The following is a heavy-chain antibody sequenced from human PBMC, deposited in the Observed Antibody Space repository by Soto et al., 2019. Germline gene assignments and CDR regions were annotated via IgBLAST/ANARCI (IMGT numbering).Heavy chain of an antibody. J-gene: IGHJ4*02. Sequence: QVQLQQWGAGLLKPSATLSLTCAVYGGSFSGYYWTWIRQPPGMGLEWIGEINHSGSTNYNPSLNSRVTISVDTSKNQFSLKLSSVTAADTAVYYCAVRAAADKKTLDYWGQGTLVTVSS. CDR3: AVRAAADKKTLDY. CDR1: GGSFSGYY. CDR2: INHSGST. D-gene: IGHD6-13*01. V-gene: IGHV4-34*01.